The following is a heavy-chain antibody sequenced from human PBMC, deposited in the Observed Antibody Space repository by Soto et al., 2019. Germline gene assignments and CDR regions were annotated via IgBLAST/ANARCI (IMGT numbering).Heavy chain of an antibody. D-gene: IGHD5-18*01. CDR1: GGSIRGGGHY. V-gene: IGHV4-31*03. Sequence: QVQLQESGPGLVEPSQTLSLTCTVSGGSIRGGGHYWTWIRHRPGKGLECIGYINYSGSTYYNPSLRSRVTISVDTSQGQISLKLSSVTAADTALYYCATIGSTYGNSFDNWGQGTLVTVSS. CDR2: INYSGST. CDR3: ATIGSTYGNSFDN. J-gene: IGHJ4*02.